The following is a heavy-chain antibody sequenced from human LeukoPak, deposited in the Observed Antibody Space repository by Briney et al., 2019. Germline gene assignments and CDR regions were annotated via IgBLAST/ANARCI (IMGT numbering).Heavy chain of an antibody. Sequence: SSQTLSLTCAVYGGSFRGYYWSGIRQPPGKGLEWIGEINQSGSTNYNPSRKSRVTISVDTSKNQFSLKLSSVTAADTAVYYCARGGPKLGYCSSTSCRYNWFDPWGQGTLVTVSS. D-gene: IGHD2-2*01. CDR2: INQSGST. J-gene: IGHJ5*02. CDR1: GGSFRGYY. CDR3: ARGGPKLGYCSSTSCRYNWFDP. V-gene: IGHV4-34*01.